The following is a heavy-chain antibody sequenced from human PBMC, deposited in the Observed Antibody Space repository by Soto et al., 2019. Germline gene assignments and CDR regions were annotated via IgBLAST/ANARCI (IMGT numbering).Heavy chain of an antibody. Sequence: PSETLSLTCTVSGDSISSYYWVWIGQPPGKGLEWIGYIHYSGSTNYNPSLKSRVTISVDTLKNQFSLKVNSMTAADTAVYYCARGGLAARKGRWFDPWGQGTLVTVSS. CDR3: ARGGLAARKGRWFDP. V-gene: IGHV4-59*01. D-gene: IGHD6-6*01. CDR2: IHYSGST. J-gene: IGHJ5*02. CDR1: GDSISSYY.